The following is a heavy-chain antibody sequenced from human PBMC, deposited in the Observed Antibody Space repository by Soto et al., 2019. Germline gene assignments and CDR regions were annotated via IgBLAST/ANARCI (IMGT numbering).Heavy chain of an antibody. CDR2: IYYSGST. V-gene: IGHV4-59*08. CDR1: GGSISSYY. Sequence: SETLSLTCTVSGGSISSYYWSWIRQPPGKGLEWIGYIYYSGSTNYNPSLKSRVTISVDTSKNQFSLKLSSVTAADTAVYYCARHVVSSGWEIDYWGQGTLVTVSS. J-gene: IGHJ4*02. D-gene: IGHD6-19*01. CDR3: ARHVVSSGWEIDY.